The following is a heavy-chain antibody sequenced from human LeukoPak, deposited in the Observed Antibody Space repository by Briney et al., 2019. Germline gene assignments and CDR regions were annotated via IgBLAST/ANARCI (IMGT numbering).Heavy chain of an antibody. J-gene: IGHJ4*02. D-gene: IGHD4-17*01. CDR2: ISSTSSHT. Sequence: GGSLRLSCAASGFTFSDSYMSWIRQAAGKGLEWVSYISSTSSHTNYADSVKGRFTISRDNAKNSLHLQMNSLRAEDTAVYYCARARGNYVYYPFDYWGQGALVTVSS. CDR3: ARARGNYVYYPFDY. V-gene: IGHV3-11*05. CDR1: GFTFSDSY.